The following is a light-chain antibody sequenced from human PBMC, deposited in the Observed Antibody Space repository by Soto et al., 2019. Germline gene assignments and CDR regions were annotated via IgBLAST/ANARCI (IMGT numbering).Light chain of an antibody. CDR1: QGISSY. CDR2: AAS. Sequence: AIRMTQSPSSFSASTGARVPITCRASQGISSYLAWYQQKPGKAPKLLIYAASTLQSGVPSRFSGSGSGTDFTLTISCLQSEDFATYYCQQYYSYPLFGQGTKVDIK. J-gene: IGKJ1*01. V-gene: IGKV1-8*01. CDR3: QQYYSYPL.